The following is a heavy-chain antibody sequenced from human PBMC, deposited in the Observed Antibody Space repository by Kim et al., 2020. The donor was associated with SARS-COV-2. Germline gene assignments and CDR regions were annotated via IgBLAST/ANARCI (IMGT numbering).Heavy chain of an antibody. CDR1: GFTFSSYW. V-gene: IGHV3-7*01. CDR3: ARVNYDILTGYLKPFYFDY. Sequence: GGSLRLSCAASGFTFSSYWMSWVRQAPGKGLEWVANIKQDGSEKYYVDSVKGRFTISRDNAKNSLYLQMNSLRAEDTAVYYCARVNYDILTGYLKPFYFDYWGQGTLVTVSS. D-gene: IGHD3-9*01. CDR2: IKQDGSEK. J-gene: IGHJ4*02.